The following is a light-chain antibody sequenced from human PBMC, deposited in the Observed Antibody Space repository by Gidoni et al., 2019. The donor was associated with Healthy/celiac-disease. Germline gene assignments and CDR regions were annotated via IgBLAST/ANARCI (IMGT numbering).Light chain of an antibody. J-gene: IGKJ3*01. CDR1: QSISSY. CDR2: DAS. Sequence: ELVLTQSPATLSLSPGERATLSCRACQSISSYLAWYQQKPGQAPRLLIYDASNRATGIPARFSGSGSGTDFTLTISSLEPEDFAVYYCQQRSNWPPFTFGPGTKVDIK. CDR3: QQRSNWPPFT. V-gene: IGKV3-11*01.